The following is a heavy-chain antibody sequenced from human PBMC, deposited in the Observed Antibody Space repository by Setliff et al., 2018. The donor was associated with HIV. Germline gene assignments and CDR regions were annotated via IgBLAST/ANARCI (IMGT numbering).Heavy chain of an antibody. V-gene: IGHV3-20*04. D-gene: IGHD3-10*01. CDR2: INWNGGST. CDR1: GFTFTNAW. J-gene: IGHJ4*02. CDR3: ARALSLGGSGIPGY. Sequence: PGGSLRLSCAASGFTFTNAWMSWVRQAPGKGLEWVSGINWNGGSTGYADSVKGRFTISRDNAKNSLYLQMNSLRAEDTAVYYCARALSLGGSGIPGYWGQGTLVTVSS.